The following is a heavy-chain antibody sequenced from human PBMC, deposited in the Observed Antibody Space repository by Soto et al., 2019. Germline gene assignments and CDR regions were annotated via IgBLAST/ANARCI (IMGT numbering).Heavy chain of an antibody. Sequence: QVQLVQSGAEVKKPGASVKVSCKASRYTFTSYYIHWVRQAPGQGLEWMGWINPNNGYTKYTQKFQGRVTVTRDTSITTAYLELTRLKSDDTAVYYCAKAKFDFWSGYWSPALDFWGQGTLVTVSS. CDR1: RYTFTSYY. J-gene: IGHJ4*02. V-gene: IGHV1-2*02. D-gene: IGHD3-3*01. CDR3: AKAKFDFWSGYWSPALDF. CDR2: INPNNGYT.